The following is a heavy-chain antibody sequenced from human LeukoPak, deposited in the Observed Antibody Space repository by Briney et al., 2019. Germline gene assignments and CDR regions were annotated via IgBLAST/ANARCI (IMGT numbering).Heavy chain of an antibody. CDR1: GFTFSSYG. V-gene: IGHV3-30*02. D-gene: IGHD3-10*01. Sequence: GGSLRLSCAASGFTFSSYGMHWVRQAPGKGLEWVAFIRYDGSNKYYADSVKGRFTISRDNSKNTLYLQMNSLRAEDTAVYYCAKEVYFTHEIPDWGQGTLVTVSS. CDR3: AKEVYFTHEIPD. CDR2: IRYDGSNK. J-gene: IGHJ4*02.